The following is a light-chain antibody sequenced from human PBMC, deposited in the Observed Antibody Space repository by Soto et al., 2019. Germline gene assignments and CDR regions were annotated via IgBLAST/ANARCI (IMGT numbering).Light chain of an antibody. CDR3: QSADSNGNYCI. V-gene: IGLV3-25*03. CDR1: ALSKQY. CDR2: KDS. J-gene: IGLJ2*01. Sequence: SYELTQPPSVSVSPGQTARITCSGNALSKQYACWYQQKSGQAPVLVIYKDSERPSGISERFSGSRSGTTVTLTISGVQAEDEADYYCQSADSNGNYCIFGGGTKLTVL.